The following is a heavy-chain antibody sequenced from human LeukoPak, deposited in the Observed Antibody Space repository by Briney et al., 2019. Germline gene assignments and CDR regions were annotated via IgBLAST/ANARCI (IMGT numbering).Heavy chain of an antibody. CDR2: MSYNSVRI. CDR1: GFKVEDYA. V-gene: IGHV3-9*01. Sequence: PGRSLRLSCAASGFKVEDYAFHWVRQAPGKGLEWVSGMSYNSVRIGYVDSVKGRFTIPRDNAKNTLYLQINSLRAEDTAVYYCARDGDLDSTTGTFDMWGQGTMVTVSS. CDR3: ARDGDLDSTTGTFDM. J-gene: IGHJ3*02. D-gene: IGHD1-14*01.